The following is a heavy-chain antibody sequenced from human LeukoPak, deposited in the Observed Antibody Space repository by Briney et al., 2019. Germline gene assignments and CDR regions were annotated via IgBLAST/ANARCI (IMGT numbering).Heavy chain of an antibody. J-gene: IGHJ4*02. CDR1: GFTFDEYA. Sequence: PGGSLRLSCAASGFTFDEYAMHWVRQAPGKGLEWVSGISWNSGSTGYADSVKGRFTISRDNAKNSLYLQMNSLRVEDTALYYCAKADLSASLYPRFDSWGQGTLVTVSS. CDR3: AKADLSASLYPRFDS. CDR2: ISWNSGST. V-gene: IGHV3-9*01. D-gene: IGHD3-16*01.